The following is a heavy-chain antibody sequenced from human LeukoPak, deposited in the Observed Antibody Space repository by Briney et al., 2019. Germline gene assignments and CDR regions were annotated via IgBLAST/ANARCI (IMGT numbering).Heavy chain of an antibody. Sequence: PSETLSLTCTISGGSISSYYWSWIRQPPGKGLEWIGYISYSGTINYNPSLKSRVTMSLDTSKSQFSLRLSSVTTADTAVYYCATWVAFGGLSGWGQGTLVTVSS. CDR2: ISYSGTI. J-gene: IGHJ4*02. V-gene: IGHV4-59*01. D-gene: IGHD3-10*01. CDR1: GGSISSYY. CDR3: ATWVAFGGLSG.